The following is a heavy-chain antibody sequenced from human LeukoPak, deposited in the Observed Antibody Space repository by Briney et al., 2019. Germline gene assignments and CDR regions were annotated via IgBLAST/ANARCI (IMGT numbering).Heavy chain of an antibody. J-gene: IGHJ5*01. CDR2: ISGTGGAT. D-gene: IGHD2-21*01. Sequence: GGSLRLSCVASGFSFGNYTMSWVRQAPGKGLQWVSQISGTGGATWYAGFARDRFTISRDNSKKTLYLQMSGLRVEDTAMYYCVKDPRDTYGTNWFVSWGQGTLLIVSS. V-gene: IGHV3-23*01. CDR3: VKDPRDTYGTNWFVS. CDR1: GFSFGNYT.